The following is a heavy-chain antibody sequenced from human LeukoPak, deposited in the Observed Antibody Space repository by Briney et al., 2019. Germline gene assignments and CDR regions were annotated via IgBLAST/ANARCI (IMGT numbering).Heavy chain of an antibody. Sequence: ATVKVSCKASGYTFTGYYMHWVRQAPGQGLEWMGRINPNSGGTNYAQKFQGRVTMTRDTSISTAYMELSRLRSDDTAVYYCAKIVTTSSVGDYWGQGTLVNVSS. CDR2: INPNSGGT. CDR3: AKIVTTSSVGDY. J-gene: IGHJ4*02. CDR1: GYTFTGYY. D-gene: IGHD5-12*01. V-gene: IGHV1-2*06.